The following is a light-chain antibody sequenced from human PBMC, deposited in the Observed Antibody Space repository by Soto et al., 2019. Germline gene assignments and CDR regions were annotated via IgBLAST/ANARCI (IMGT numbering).Light chain of an antibody. J-gene: IGLJ3*02. V-gene: IGLV1-40*01. CDR1: SSNIGAGYN. Sequence: QLVLTQPPSVSGAPGQRVTISCTGSSSNIGAGYNVHWYQQLPGTAPKLLIYGNSNRPSGVPDRFSASKTGTSASLAITGLQAEDEADYYCQSYDRSLSGSGVFGGGTKLTVL. CDR3: QSYDRSLSGSGV. CDR2: GNS.